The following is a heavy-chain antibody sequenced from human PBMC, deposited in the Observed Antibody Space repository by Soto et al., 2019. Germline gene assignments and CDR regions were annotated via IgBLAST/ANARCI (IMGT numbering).Heavy chain of an antibody. V-gene: IGHV3-23*01. J-gene: IGHJ4*02. CDR1: GFIFSNYA. D-gene: IGHD6-13*01. CDR2: IGGSADNT. Sequence: GGSLRLSCTASGFIFSNYAMNWVRQAPGKGLEWVSGIGGSADNTHYADSVKGRFTISRDNSKNTLWLQMNSLRVDDTAVYYCGKGSHSGSSSWYVLDYWGQGTLVTVSS. CDR3: GKGSHSGSSSWYVLDY.